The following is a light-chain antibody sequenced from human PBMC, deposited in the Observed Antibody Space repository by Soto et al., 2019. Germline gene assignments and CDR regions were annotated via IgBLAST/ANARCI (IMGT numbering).Light chain of an antibody. V-gene: IGKV3-20*01. CDR1: QSVSSSS. J-gene: IGKJ5*01. CDR3: QQYGSSRIT. CDR2: GAT. Sequence: EIVLTQSPGTLSLSPGERATLSCRASQSVSSSSLAWYQQKPGQAPRLLMYGATSRATGIPDRFSGSGSGTDFTLTISRLEPEDFAVYYCQQYGSSRITFGQGTRLEIK.